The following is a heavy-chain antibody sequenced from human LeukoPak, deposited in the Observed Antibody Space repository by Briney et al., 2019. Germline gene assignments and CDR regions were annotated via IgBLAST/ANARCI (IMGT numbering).Heavy chain of an antibody. Sequence: PSETPSLTCAVYGRSFRGYYWSWSREPPGKGLEWSGESNQSGSTNYNPSLKSRVTISLDTSKNQFSLNLSSVTAADTAVYYCARGREQQLFYYYYYMDVWGKGTTVTVSS. CDR2: SNQSGST. CDR3: ARGREQQLFYYYYYMDV. CDR1: GRSFRGYY. D-gene: IGHD1/OR15-1a*01. V-gene: IGHV4-34*01. J-gene: IGHJ6*03.